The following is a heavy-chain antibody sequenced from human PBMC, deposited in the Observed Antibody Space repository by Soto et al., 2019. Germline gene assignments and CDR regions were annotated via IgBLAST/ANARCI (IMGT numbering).Heavy chain of an antibody. D-gene: IGHD3-16*01. CDR3: ARSGHTFGGVV. CDR2: VYYSGST. Sequence: SETLSLTCTVSGVSMTDYYGSWTRQSPGKGLEHIGYVYYSGSTVYNPSLKSRVTISIDTSINQFSLKLTSMTAADTAIYYCARSGHTFGGVVWGQGILVTVSS. V-gene: IGHV4-59*12. J-gene: IGHJ4*02. CDR1: GVSMTDYY.